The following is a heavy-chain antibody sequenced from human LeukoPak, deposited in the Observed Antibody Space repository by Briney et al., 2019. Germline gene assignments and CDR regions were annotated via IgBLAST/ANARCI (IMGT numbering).Heavy chain of an antibody. Sequence: SETLSLTCTVSGGSISSSSYYWGWIRQPPGKGLEWIGSIYYSGSTYYNPSLKSRVTISVDTSKNQFSLKLSSVTAADTAVYYCATGYGDYEEYYFDYWGQGTLVTVSS. V-gene: IGHV4-39*07. CDR3: ATGYGDYEEYYFDY. D-gene: IGHD4-17*01. J-gene: IGHJ4*02. CDR1: GGSISSSSYY. CDR2: IYYSGST.